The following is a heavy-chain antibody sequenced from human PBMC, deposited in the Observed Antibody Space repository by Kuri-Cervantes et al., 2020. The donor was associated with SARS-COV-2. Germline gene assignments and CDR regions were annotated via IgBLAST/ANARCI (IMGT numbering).Heavy chain of an antibody. J-gene: IGHJ5*02. V-gene: IGHV4-4*07. Sequence: SETLSLTCTVSGGSISSYYWSWIRQPAGKGLEWIGRIYTSGSTNYNPSLKSRVTMSVDTSKNRFSLKLSSATAADTAVYYCARDTYYDILTGYSPLGFDPWGQGTLVTVSS. CDR1: GGSISSYY. D-gene: IGHD3-9*01. CDR2: IYTSGST. CDR3: ARDTYYDILTGYSPLGFDP.